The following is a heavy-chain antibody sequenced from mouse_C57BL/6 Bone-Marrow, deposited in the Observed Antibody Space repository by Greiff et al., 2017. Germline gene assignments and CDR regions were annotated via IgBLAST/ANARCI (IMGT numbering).Heavy chain of an antibody. J-gene: IGHJ2*01. CDR3: VSYSNYDY. CDR2: ISSGGSYT. Sequence: DVQLVESGGDLVKPGGSLKLSCAASGFTFSSYGMSWVRQTPDKRLEWVATISSGGSYTYYPDSVKGRFTISRDNAKNTLYLQMSSLKSEDTAMYYCVSYSNYDYWGQGTTLTVSS. D-gene: IGHD2-5*01. V-gene: IGHV5-6*01. CDR1: GFTFSSYG.